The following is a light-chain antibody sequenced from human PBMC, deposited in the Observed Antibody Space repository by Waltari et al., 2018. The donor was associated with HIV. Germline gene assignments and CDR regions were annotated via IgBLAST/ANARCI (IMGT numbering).Light chain of an antibody. J-gene: IGLJ3*02. CDR2: DNI. Sequence: QSVLTQPPSVSGAPGQRVTISCTGRSSNLGLGYAVQWYQQLPGTAPKLLVYDNINRPSGVPDRFSGSKSGISASLAITGLQAEDEANYYCQSYDNSLSAWVFGGGTKVTVL. CDR1: SSNLGLGYA. V-gene: IGLV1-40*01. CDR3: QSYDNSLSAWV.